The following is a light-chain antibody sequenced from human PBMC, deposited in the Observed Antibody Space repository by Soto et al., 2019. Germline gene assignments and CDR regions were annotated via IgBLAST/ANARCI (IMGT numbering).Light chain of an antibody. CDR1: QNKVIY. Sequence: DIQMTQSPTSLSASVGDTVTITCRASQNKVIYVNWYQQKADGAPRLLIYAASNLQSGVPSRFSGSGSGTDFSLTISSLQPEDFAVYYCQQSYNDLRTFGPGTKVEI. CDR2: AAS. CDR3: QQSYNDLRT. J-gene: IGKJ3*01. V-gene: IGKV1-39*01.